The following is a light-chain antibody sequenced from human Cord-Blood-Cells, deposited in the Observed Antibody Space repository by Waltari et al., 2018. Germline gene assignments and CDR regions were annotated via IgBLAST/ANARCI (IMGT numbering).Light chain of an antibody. J-gene: IGLJ2*01. CDR2: DVS. CDR1: SSDVGGYNY. Sequence: QPALTQPRSVSGSPGQSVTISCTGTSSDVGGYNYVSWYQQHPGKAPKLMIYDVSKRPSGVPDRFSGSKYGNTASLTISGLQAEDEADYYCCSYAGSYTVVFGGGTKLTVL. V-gene: IGLV2-11*01. CDR3: CSYAGSYTVV.